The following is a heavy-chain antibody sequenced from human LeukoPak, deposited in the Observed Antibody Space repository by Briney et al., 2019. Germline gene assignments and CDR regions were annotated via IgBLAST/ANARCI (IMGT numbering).Heavy chain of an antibody. V-gene: IGHV3-7*01. J-gene: IGHJ4*02. CDR3: ARATFGDYAVSDY. CDR1: GFSFKDYW. CDR2: IKQDGSEK. D-gene: IGHD4-17*01. Sequence: PGGSLRLSCAASGFSFKDYWMSWVRQAPGKGLEWVANIKQDGSEKYYVDSVKGRFTVSRDNAKTSLYLQMNSLRAEDTAVYYCARATFGDYAVSDYWGQGTLVTVSS.